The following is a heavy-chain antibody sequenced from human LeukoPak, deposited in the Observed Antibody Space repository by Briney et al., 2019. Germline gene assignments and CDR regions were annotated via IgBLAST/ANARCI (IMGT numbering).Heavy chain of an antibody. Sequence: ASVKVSCKASGGTFSSYAIGWVRQAPGQGLEWMGGIIPIFGTANYAQKFQGRVTITADESTSTAYMELSSLRSEDTAVYYCARDSPPNIAAGGMDVWGKGTTVTVSS. V-gene: IGHV1-69*01. J-gene: IGHJ6*04. CDR2: IIPIFGTA. CDR3: ARDSPPNIAAGGMDV. D-gene: IGHD6-13*01. CDR1: GGTFSSYA.